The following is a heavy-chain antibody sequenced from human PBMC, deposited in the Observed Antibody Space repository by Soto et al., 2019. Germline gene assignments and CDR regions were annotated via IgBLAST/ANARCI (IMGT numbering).Heavy chain of an antibody. CDR2: IYYSGST. Sequence: QLQLQEWGPGLVKPSETMSLTCTVSGGSISSSSYYWGWIRQPPGKGLEWIGSIYYSGSTYHNPSLKSRITISVDTSKNQFSLKLSSVTAADTAVYYCARLSYDYVWGSYRQAYGMDVWGQGTTVTVSS. D-gene: IGHD3-16*02. CDR3: ARLSYDYVWGSYRQAYGMDV. J-gene: IGHJ6*02. CDR1: GGSISSSSYY. V-gene: IGHV4-39*01.